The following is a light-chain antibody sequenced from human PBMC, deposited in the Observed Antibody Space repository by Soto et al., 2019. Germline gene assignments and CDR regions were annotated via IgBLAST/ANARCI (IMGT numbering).Light chain of an antibody. V-gene: IGKV1-39*01. CDR1: QSISSY. J-gene: IGKJ5*01. CDR3: QQSYSTLIT. CDR2: AAY. Sequence: DIQLTQSPSSLSASVGGSVTITCRASQSISSYLNWYQQKPGKAPKLLIYAAYSLQSGVTSRFSGSGSGTDFTLTISSLQPEDFATYYCQQSYSTLITFGQGTRLDIK.